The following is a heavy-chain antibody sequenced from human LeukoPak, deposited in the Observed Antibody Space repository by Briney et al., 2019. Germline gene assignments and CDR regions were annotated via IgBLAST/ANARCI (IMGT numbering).Heavy chain of an antibody. CDR2: ISTSSSYI. CDR3: ARDESGSRFDY. Sequence: GGSLRLSCAASGFTFNTYGMNWVRQAPGKGLEWVSSISTSSSYIYYADSVKGRFTISRDNAKNSLYLQMSSLRGEDTAVYYCARDESGSRFDYWGQGILVTVAS. CDR1: GFTFNTYG. V-gene: IGHV3-21*01. J-gene: IGHJ4*02. D-gene: IGHD1-26*01.